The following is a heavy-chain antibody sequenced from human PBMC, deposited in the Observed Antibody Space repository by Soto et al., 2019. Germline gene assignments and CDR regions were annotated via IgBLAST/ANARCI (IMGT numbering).Heavy chain of an antibody. D-gene: IGHD3-10*01. CDR3: ARVLWFGEFPFDS. CDR2: ISAYNANT. V-gene: IGHV1-18*01. CDR1: GYTFTDYG. Sequence: QVQLVQSGAEVKKPGASVKVSCNTSGYTFTDYGVTWVRQAPGQGLEWMGWISAYNANTKYAPKLQGRVTMTTDTSKSTAYMELRSLRSDETAVYYCARVLWFGEFPFDSWGQGTLVTVSS. J-gene: IGHJ4*02.